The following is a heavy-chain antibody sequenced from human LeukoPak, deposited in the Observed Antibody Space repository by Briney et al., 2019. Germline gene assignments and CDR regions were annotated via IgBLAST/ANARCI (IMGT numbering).Heavy chain of an antibody. Sequence: GGSLRLSCAASGFIFSSYAMNWVRQAPGKGLEWVSGISGSGDNTYYADSVKGRFTISRDNSKNTLYVQMDSLRAEDTAVYYCAKGIYAFSNGHDYWGQGTLVTVSP. V-gene: IGHV3-23*01. D-gene: IGHD3/OR15-3a*01. CDR3: AKGIYAFSNGHDY. J-gene: IGHJ4*02. CDR1: GFIFSSYA. CDR2: ISGSGDNT.